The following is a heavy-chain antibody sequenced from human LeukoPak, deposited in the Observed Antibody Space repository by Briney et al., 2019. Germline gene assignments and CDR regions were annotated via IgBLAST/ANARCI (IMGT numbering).Heavy chain of an antibody. CDR2: ISSSSSYI. Sequence: GGSLRLSCAASGITFSSYSMNWVRQAPGKGLEWVSSISSSSSYIYYADSVKGRFTISRDNAKNSLYLQMNSLRAEDTAVYYCARAGPDSSSYYTRSRSIDYWGQGTLVTVSS. V-gene: IGHV3-21*01. CDR3: ARAGPDSSSYYTRSRSIDY. D-gene: IGHD3-22*01. J-gene: IGHJ4*02. CDR1: GITFSSYS.